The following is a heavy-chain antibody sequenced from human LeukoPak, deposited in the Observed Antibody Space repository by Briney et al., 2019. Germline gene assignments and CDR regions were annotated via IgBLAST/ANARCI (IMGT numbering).Heavy chain of an antibody. CDR2: IYTSGGT. CDR1: GGSISSYY. V-gene: IGHV4-4*07. J-gene: IGHJ6*02. Sequence: PSETLSLTCTVSGGSISSYYWSWIRQPAGKGLEWIGRIYTSGGTNYNPSLKSRVTMSVDTSKNQFSLKLSSVTAADTAVYYCARERPGIAAAGKGYYYYYGMDVWGQGTTVTVSS. CDR3: ARERPGIAAAGKGYYYYYGMDV. D-gene: IGHD6-13*01.